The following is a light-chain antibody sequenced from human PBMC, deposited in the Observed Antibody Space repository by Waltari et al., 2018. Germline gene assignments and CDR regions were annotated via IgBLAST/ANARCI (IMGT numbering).Light chain of an antibody. CDR3: QQYDGSAVT. V-gene: IGKV3-20*01. CDR1: QSVSRA. Sequence: EIVLTQSPGTLSLSPGERATLSCRASQSVSRALAWYQQKPGQAPRLLIYSTSSRATDFSDRFSGSGSGTDFTLTINRLEPEDSAVYHCQQYDGSAVTFGGGTRVEIK. J-gene: IGKJ4*01. CDR2: STS.